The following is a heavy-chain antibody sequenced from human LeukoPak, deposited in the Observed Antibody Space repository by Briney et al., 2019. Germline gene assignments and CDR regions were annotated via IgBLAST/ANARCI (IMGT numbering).Heavy chain of an antibody. V-gene: IGHV4-59*01. D-gene: IGHD2-15*01. CDR2: MYYSGRT. J-gene: IGHJ5*02. CDR1: GGSISTYH. CDR3: ARKLGVAADNWFDP. Sequence: SETLSLTCTVSGGSISTYHWSWIRQPPGKGLEWIAYMYYSGRTDYNPSLKSRVTISVETSKNQLSLKVTSVTAADTAVYYCARKLGVAADNWFDPWGQGTLVTISS.